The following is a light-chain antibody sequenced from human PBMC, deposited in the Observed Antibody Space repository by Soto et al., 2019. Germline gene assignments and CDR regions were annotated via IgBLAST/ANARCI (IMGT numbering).Light chain of an antibody. Sequence: EIVLTQSPATLSLSPGERATLSCRASQSVSSYLGWYQQKPGQAPRLLIYDASNRATGIPARFSGIGSGTDFTLTISSLEPEDVAVYYCQQRSNFITFGQGTRLESK. CDR2: DAS. J-gene: IGKJ5*01. V-gene: IGKV3-11*01. CDR1: QSVSSY. CDR3: QQRSNFIT.